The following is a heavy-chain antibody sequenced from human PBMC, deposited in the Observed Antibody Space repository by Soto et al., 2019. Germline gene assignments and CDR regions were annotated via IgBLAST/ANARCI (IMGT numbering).Heavy chain of an antibody. D-gene: IGHD3-10*01. CDR2: IKSKTDGGTT. V-gene: IGHV3-15*01. CDR1: GFTFSNAW. Sequence: GGSLRLSCAASGFTFSNAWMSWVRQAPGKGLEWVGRIKSKTDGGTTDYAAPVKGRFTISRDDSKNTLYLQMNSLKTEDTAVYYCTTAGHMVRGVIGDYYYYYMDVWGKGTTVTVSS. J-gene: IGHJ6*03. CDR3: TTAGHMVRGVIGDYYYYYMDV.